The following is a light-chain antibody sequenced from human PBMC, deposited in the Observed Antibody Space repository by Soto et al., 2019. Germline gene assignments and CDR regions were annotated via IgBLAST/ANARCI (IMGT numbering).Light chain of an antibody. CDR1: TSDVGGYNY. CDR3: SSYTSSGAVI. V-gene: IGLV2-14*01. J-gene: IGLJ2*01. CDR2: GVT. Sequence: QSALTQPASVSGSPGQSITISCTGTTSDVGGYNYVSWYQHHPGEVPKLLIYGVTNRPSGISSRFSGSKFGNVASLTISGLQAEDEAEYYCSSYTSSGAVIFGGGTKLTVL.